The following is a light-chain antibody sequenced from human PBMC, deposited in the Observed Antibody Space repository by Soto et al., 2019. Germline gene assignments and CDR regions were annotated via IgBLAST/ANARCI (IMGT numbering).Light chain of an antibody. CDR1: DSNIGTNT. V-gene: IGLV1-44*01. CDR2: NNN. Sequence: QSVLTQSPSTSGTPGQRVSISCSGSDSNIGTNTVNWYQQLPRAAPKLLIYNNNQRPSGVPDRFSGSKSGTSASLAISGLQSEDEADYYCAAWDDSLNGHAVFGGGTKLTVL. CDR3: AAWDDSLNGHAV. J-gene: IGLJ2*01.